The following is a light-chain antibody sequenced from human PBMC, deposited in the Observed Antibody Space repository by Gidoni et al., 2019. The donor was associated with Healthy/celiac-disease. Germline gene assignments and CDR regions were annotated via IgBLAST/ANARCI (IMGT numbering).Light chain of an antibody. V-gene: IGKV3-15*01. Sequence: IVMTQSPATLSVSPGERATLSCRASQSVSSNLAWYQRKPGQAPRLLIYGASTRATGIPARCSGSGSGTEFTLTISSLQSEDFAVYYCQQYNNWPPYTFGQGTKLEIK. CDR1: QSVSSN. J-gene: IGKJ2*01. CDR2: GAS. CDR3: QQYNNWPPYT.